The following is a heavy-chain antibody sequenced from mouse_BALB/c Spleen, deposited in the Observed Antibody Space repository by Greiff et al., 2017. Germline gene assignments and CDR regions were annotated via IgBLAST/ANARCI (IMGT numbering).Heavy chain of an antibody. V-gene: IGHV5-6-5*01. D-gene: IGHD4-1*01. J-gene: IGHJ3*01. Sequence: DVQLVESGGGLVKPGGSLKLSCAASGFTFSSYAMSWVRQTPEKRLEWVASISSGGSTYYPDSVKGRFTISRDNARNILYLQMSSLRSEDTAMYYCARDLGRFAYWGQGTLVTVSA. CDR1: GFTFSSYA. CDR3: ARDLGRFAY. CDR2: ISSGGST.